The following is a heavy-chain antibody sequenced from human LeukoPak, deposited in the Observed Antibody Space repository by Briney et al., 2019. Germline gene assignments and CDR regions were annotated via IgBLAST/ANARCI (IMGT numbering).Heavy chain of an antibody. CDR3: AREWLWFGELLSGGSFGMDV. Sequence: GGSLRLSCAASGFTVSSNYMSWVRQAPGKGLEWVSVIYSGGSTYYADSVTGRFTISRDNSKNTLYLQMNSLRAEDTAVYYCAREWLWFGELLSGGSFGMDVWGQGTTVTVSS. V-gene: IGHV3-66*01. D-gene: IGHD3-10*01. J-gene: IGHJ6*02. CDR2: IYSGGST. CDR1: GFTVSSNY.